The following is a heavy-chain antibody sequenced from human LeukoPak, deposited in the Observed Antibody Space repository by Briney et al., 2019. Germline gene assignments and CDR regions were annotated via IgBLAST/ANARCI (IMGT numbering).Heavy chain of an antibody. D-gene: IGHD4-17*01. CDR1: GGSISSYY. J-gene: IGHJ4*02. Sequence: SETLSLTCTVSGGSISSYYWSWIRQPPGKGLEWIGYIYYSGSTNYNPSLKSRVTISVDTSKNQFSLKLSSVTPADTAVYYCARHDYGDYGGVDYWGQGTLVTVSS. V-gene: IGHV4-59*01. CDR2: IYYSGST. CDR3: ARHDYGDYGGVDY.